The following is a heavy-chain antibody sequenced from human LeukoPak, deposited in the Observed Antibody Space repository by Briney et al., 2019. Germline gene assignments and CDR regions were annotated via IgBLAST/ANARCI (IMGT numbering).Heavy chain of an antibody. D-gene: IGHD6-13*01. CDR1: GGSISSSNW. CDR2: IYHSGST. J-gene: IGHJ3*02. Sequence: SGTLSLTCAVSGGSISSSNWWSWVRQPPGKGLEWIGEIYHSGSTNYNPSLKSRVTISVDKSKNQFSLKLSSVTAADTAVYYCARDRVAAARDAFDIWGQGTMVTVSS. CDR3: ARDRVAAARDAFDI. V-gene: IGHV4-4*02.